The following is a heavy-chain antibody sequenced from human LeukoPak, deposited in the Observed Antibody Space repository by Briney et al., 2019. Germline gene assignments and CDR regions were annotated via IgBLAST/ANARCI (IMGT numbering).Heavy chain of an antibody. CDR3: WRQKADWRLKLTPNWFEP. Sequence: PSETLSLTCTVSGGSISSYYWSWLRQPPGKGLEWIGSVYYSGNTYYNPSFKSRVTIFVDTSKSHVSLKLSHVATADQAVVYWWRQKADWRLKLTPNWFEPWGEGTLVTVSS. D-gene: IGHD5-18*01. J-gene: IGHJ5*02. V-gene: IGHV4-59*05. CDR2: VYYSGNT. CDR1: GGSISSYY.